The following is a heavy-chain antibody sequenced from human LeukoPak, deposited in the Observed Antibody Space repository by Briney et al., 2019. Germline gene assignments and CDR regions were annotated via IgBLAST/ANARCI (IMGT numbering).Heavy chain of an antibody. D-gene: IGHD3-10*01. Sequence: PSETLSLTCTVSGGSISSSSYYWGWLRQPPGKGLEWIGSIFYSGSTYYNPSLKSRVTISVDTSKNQFSLKLRSVTAADTAVYYCATQSPGETWGQGTLVTVSS. CDR2: IFYSGST. CDR1: GGSISSSSYY. V-gene: IGHV4-39*01. J-gene: IGHJ5*02. CDR3: ATQSPGET.